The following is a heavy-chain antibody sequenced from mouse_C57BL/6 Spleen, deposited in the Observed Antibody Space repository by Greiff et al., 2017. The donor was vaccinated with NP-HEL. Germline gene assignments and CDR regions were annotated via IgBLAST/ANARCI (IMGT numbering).Heavy chain of an antibody. CDR1: GYTFTDYY. V-gene: IGHV1-76*01. J-gene: IGHJ1*03. CDR2: IYPGSGNT. CDR3: ARKHYGSSYGYFDV. D-gene: IGHD1-1*01. Sequence: LQQSGASVNLSCKASGYTFTDYYINWVKQRPGQGLEWIARIYPGSGNTYYNEKFKGKATLTAEKSSSTAYMQLSSLTSEDSAVYFCARKHYGSSYGYFDVWGTGTTVTVSS.